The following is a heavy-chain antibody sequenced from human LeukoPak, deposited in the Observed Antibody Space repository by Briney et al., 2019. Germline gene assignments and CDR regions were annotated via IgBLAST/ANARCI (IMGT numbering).Heavy chain of an antibody. D-gene: IGHD3-16*02. Sequence: GGSLRLSCAAFGLTFSSYSMNWVRQAPGKGLEWVSYISSSSSTIYYADSVKGRFTISRDNAKNSLYLQMNSLRAEDTAVYYCARVSPTWGSYRPPWYWGQGTLVTVSS. CDR1: GLTFSSYS. CDR3: ARVSPTWGSYRPPWY. J-gene: IGHJ4*02. CDR2: ISSSSSTI. V-gene: IGHV3-48*04.